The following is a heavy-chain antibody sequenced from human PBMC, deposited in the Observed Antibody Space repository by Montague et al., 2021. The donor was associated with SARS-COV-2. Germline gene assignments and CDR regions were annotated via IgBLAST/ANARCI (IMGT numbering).Heavy chain of an antibody. D-gene: IGHD3-22*01. CDR3: ASPKEGSGYYRPFDY. CDR1: GASVTSTNW. V-gene: IGHV4-4*02. Sequence: SETRSLTCGVSGASVTSTNWWSWVRQPTGKGLEWIGEIYHTGNTNYSPSLKSRVYISLDKSKNQLSLRLNSATAADTAVYYCASPKEGSGYYRPFDYWGQGILVTVSS. J-gene: IGHJ4*02. CDR2: IYHTGNT.